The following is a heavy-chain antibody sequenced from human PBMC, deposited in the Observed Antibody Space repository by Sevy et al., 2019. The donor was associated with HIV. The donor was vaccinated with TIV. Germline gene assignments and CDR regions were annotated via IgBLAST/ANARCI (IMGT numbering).Heavy chain of an antibody. Sequence: GGSLRLSCAASGFTFSSYGMHWVRQAPGKGLEWVAVIWYDGSNKYYADSVKGRFTISRDNSTNTLYLQMNSLRAEDTAGYYCARAGIAAAGTLDYWGQGTLVTVSS. V-gene: IGHV3-33*01. CDR2: IWYDGSNK. J-gene: IGHJ4*02. D-gene: IGHD6-13*01. CDR1: GFTFSSYG. CDR3: ARAGIAAAGTLDY.